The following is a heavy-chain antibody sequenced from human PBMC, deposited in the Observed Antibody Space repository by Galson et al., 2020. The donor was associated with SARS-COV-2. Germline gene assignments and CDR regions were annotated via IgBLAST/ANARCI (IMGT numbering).Heavy chain of an antibody. CDR1: GFTFSSYS. J-gene: IGHJ6*02. CDR2: IGTSANYI. V-gene: IGHV3-21*01. Sequence: KIGESLKISCAASGFTFSSYSMNWVRQAPGKGLEWVSSIGTSANYIYYADSVRGRFTISRDNAKNSLYLQMNSLRAEDTALYYCARDWWDQTSTNRVCYCVDVWCQGTTVTVSS. D-gene: IGHD2-8*02. CDR3: ARDWWDQTSTNRVCYCVDV.